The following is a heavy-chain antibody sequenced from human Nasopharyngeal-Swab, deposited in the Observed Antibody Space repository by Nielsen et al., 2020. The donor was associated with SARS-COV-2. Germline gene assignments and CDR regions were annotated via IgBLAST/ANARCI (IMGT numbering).Heavy chain of an antibody. CDR1: GGSINTITYY. J-gene: IGHJ4*02. CDR2: IYYSGKT. D-gene: IGHD6-13*01. V-gene: IGHV4-39*07. Sequence: GSLRLSCTVSGGSINTITYYWGWIRQPPGKGLEWIGSIYYSGKTYDNPSLKSRVTISIDTSKNQFSLKLSSVTAADTAVYYCASSLSSSWYGGLLIFDYWGQGTLVTVSS. CDR3: ASSLSSSWYGGLLIFDY.